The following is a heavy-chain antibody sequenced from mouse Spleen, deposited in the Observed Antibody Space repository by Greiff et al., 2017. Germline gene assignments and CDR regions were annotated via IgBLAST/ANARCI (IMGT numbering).Heavy chain of an antibody. D-gene: IGHD2-10*02. CDR1: GYSFTDYN. J-gene: IGHJ3*01. V-gene: IGHV1-39*01. CDR3: ARGKYGNYEWFAY. CDR2: INPNYGTT. Sequence: EVKLQESGPELVKPGASVKISCKASGYSFTDYNMNWVKQSNGKSLEWIGVINPNYGTTSYNQKFKGKATLTVDQSSSTAYMQLNSLTSEDSAVYYCARGKYGNYEWFAYWGQGTLVTVSA.